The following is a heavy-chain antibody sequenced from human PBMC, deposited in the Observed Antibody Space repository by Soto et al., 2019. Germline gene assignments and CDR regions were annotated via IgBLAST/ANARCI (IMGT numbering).Heavy chain of an antibody. CDR2: INHSGST. Sequence: QVQLQQWGAGLLKPSETLSLTCAVYGRSFSGYYWSWIRQPPGKGLEWIGEINHSGSTNYNPSLKSRGTKSVDTSQNKCSLNMSSVTAADTAVYYCARAYGGNSGVFDYWGQGTLVTVSS. CDR1: GRSFSGYY. D-gene: IGHD4-17*01. V-gene: IGHV4-34*01. J-gene: IGHJ4*02. CDR3: ARAYGGNSGVFDY.